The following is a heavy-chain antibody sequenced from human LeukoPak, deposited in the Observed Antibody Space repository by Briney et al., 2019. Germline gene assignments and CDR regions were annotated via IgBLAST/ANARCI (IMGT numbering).Heavy chain of an antibody. CDR2: VHYSGTA. CDR3: ARGYGDFRVEGRYFHS. V-gene: IGHV4-59*01. D-gene: IGHD4-17*01. J-gene: IGHJ4*02. Sequence: SETLSLTCTVSDGSITNDDWSWVRKPPGKGLEFIGHVHYSGTANYKPSLRSRVTISIATSKQQFFLKLKSVTAADTAVYYCARGYGDFRVEGRYFHSWGQGTLVTVSS. CDR1: DGSITNDD.